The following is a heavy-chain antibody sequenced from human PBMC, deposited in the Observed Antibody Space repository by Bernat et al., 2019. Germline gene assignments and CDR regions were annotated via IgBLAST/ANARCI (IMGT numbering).Heavy chain of an antibody. CDR1: GFTFDDYT. Sequence: EVQLVESGGGLVQPRGSLRLSCAASGFTFDDYTMHWVRQAPGKGLEWVSLISWDGGSTYYADSVKGRFTISRDNSKNSLYLQMNSLRTEDTALYYCAKDTYTDYYYGMDVWGQGTTVTVSS. J-gene: IGHJ6*02. D-gene: IGHD2-2*02. V-gene: IGHV3-43*01. CDR3: AKDTYTDYYYGMDV. CDR2: ISWDGGST.